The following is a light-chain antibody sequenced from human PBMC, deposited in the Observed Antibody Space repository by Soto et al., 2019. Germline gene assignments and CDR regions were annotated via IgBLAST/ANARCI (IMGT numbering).Light chain of an antibody. V-gene: IGLV2-14*01. CDR3: SSYTSSSTYV. CDR1: GSDVGGYDY. J-gene: IGLJ1*01. CDR2: EVT. Sequence: QSVLTQPASVSGSPGQSTTISCTGTGSDVGGYDYVSCYQHHPGKAPKVMIYEVTNRPSGVSNRFSGSKSGNTASLTISGLLAEDEADYYCSSYTSSSTYVFGTGTKVTVL.